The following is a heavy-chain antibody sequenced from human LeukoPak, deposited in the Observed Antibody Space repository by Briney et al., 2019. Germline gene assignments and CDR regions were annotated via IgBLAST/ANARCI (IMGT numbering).Heavy chain of an antibody. CDR1: GGSFSGYY. J-gene: IGHJ4*02. CDR3: AGGKYYGSGTAPGYFDY. V-gene: IGHV4-34*01. D-gene: IGHD3-10*01. CDR2: INHRGST. Sequence: SETLSLTCAVYGGSFSGYYWSWIRQPPGKGLEWIGEINHRGSTNYNPSLKSRVTISVDTSKNQFSLKLSSVTAADTAVYYCAGGKYYGSGTAPGYFDYWGQGTLVTVSS.